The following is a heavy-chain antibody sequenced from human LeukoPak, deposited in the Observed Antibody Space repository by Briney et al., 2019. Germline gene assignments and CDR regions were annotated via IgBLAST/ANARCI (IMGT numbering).Heavy chain of an antibody. CDR1: GGSISSSSYY. Sequence: SETLSLTCTVSGGSISSSSYYWGWIRQPPGEGLEWIGSVYYTGASYYNPSLKSRVTISIDTSKKHFSLKLTSVTAADTAVYYCARGARSSNYWGQGTLVTVSS. V-gene: IGHV4-39*07. CDR3: ARGARSSNY. J-gene: IGHJ4*02. CDR2: VYYTGAS.